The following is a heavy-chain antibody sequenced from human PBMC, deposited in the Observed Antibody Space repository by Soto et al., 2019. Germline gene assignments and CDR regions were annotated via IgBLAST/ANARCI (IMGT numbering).Heavy chain of an antibody. CDR2: ISAYNGNT. CDR3: ARERLGYGYFDY. J-gene: IGHJ4*02. V-gene: IGHV1-18*04. D-gene: IGHD5-18*01. Sequence: GASVKVSCKASGYTFTSNGISWARQAPGQGLEWMGWISAYNGNTNYAQKFQDRVIMTTDTSTSTAYLELRSLRSDDTAVYYCARERLGYGYFDYWGQGILVTVFS. CDR1: GYTFTSNG.